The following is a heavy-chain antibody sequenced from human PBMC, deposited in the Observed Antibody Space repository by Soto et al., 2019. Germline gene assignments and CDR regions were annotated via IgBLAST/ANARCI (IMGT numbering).Heavy chain of an antibody. Sequence: ASVKVSCKASGYTFTSYAMHWVRQAPGQRLEWMGWINAGNGNTKYSQKFQGRVTITRDTSASTAYMELSSLRSEDTAVYYCARRPLRITMIVVVIGDAFDIWGQGTMVTVSS. CDR1: GYTFTSYA. D-gene: IGHD3-22*01. CDR2: INAGNGNT. J-gene: IGHJ3*02. V-gene: IGHV1-3*01. CDR3: ARRPLRITMIVVVIGDAFDI.